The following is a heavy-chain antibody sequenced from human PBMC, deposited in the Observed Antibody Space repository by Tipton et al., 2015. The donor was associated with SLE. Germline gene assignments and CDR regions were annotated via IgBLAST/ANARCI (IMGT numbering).Heavy chain of an antibody. CDR2: ISSSSSYI. D-gene: IGHD3-10*01. J-gene: IGHJ4*02. CDR1: GFTFGDYA. V-gene: IGHV3-21*01. CDR3: ARSRPLAAGGFDY. Sequence: GSLRLSCTASGFTFGDYAMSWVRQAPGKGLEWVSSISSSSSYIYYADSVKGRFTISRDNAKNSLYLQMNSLRAEDTAVYYCARSRPLAAGGFDYWGQGTLVTVSS.